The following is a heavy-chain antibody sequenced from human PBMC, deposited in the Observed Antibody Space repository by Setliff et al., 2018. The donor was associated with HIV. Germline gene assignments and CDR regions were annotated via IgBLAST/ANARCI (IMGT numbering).Heavy chain of an antibody. CDR2: INSDGSST. J-gene: IGHJ4*02. Sequence: GGSLRLSCAASGLTSSTNWMHWVRQAPGKGLMWVSGINSDGSSTNYADSVEGRFTISRDDAKNTLYLQMSSLRAEDTAVYYCVSSRSDFDYWGQGTLVTVSS. CDR1: GLTSSTNW. D-gene: IGHD6-13*01. V-gene: IGHV3-74*01. CDR3: VSSRSDFDY.